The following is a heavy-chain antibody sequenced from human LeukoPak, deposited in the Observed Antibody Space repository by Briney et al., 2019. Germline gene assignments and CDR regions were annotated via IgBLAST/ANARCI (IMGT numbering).Heavy chain of an antibody. J-gene: IGHJ4*02. D-gene: IGHD3-16*02. CDR2: INHSGTT. V-gene: IGHV4-34*01. CDR1: GGSFSDYY. CDR3: ASHYSSGSYRYTGSFDS. Sequence: SETLSLTCAVYGGSFSDYYWSWIRQPPGKGLEWIGEINHSGTTKYSPSLKSRVSISVDTSKNQFSLKLNSVTAADAAMYYCASHYSSGSYRYTGSFDSWGQGMLVHVSS.